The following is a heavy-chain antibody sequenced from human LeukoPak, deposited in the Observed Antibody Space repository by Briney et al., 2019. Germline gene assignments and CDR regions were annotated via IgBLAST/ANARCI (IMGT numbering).Heavy chain of an antibody. J-gene: IGHJ4*02. CDR2: INPNSGDT. V-gene: IGHV1-2*02. CDR1: GYTFTDYY. CDR3: ARGEAVLTHFDY. Sequence: GASVKVSCKASGYTFTDYYIHWVRQAPGQGLEWMGWINPNSGDTNYAQKFRGRVTMTRDTSISTAYMEVSRLRSDDTAVYYCARGEAVLTHFDYWGQGTLVTVSS.